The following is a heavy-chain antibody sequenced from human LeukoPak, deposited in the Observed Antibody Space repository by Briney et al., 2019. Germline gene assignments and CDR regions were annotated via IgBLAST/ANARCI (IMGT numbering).Heavy chain of an antibody. V-gene: IGHV3-23*01. CDR3: ARIWNYGY. Sequence: GGSLRLSCAASGFTFSGHVMSWVRQAPGKGLEWVSGISGSGGSTSYADPVKGRFTISRDNSKNTLYLQMNSLRAEDTAVYYCARIWNYGYWGQGTLVTVSS. J-gene: IGHJ4*02. CDR1: GFTFSGHV. CDR2: ISGSGGST. D-gene: IGHD1-7*01.